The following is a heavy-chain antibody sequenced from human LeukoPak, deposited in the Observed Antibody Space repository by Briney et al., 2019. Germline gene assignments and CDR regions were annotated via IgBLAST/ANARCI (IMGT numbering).Heavy chain of an antibody. D-gene: IGHD3-10*01. CDR1: GGSISSYY. CDR2: IYYSGST. J-gene: IGHJ4*02. V-gene: IGHV4-59*01. Sequence: PSETLSLTCTVSGGSISSYYWSWIRQPPGKGLEWIGYIYYSGSTNYNPSLKSRVTISVDTSKDQFSLKLSSVTAADTAVYYCAGGGRGDIDYWGQGTLVTVSS. CDR3: AGGGRGDIDY.